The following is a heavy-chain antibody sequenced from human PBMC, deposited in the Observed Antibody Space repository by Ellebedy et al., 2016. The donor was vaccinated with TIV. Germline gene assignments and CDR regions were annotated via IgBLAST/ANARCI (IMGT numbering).Heavy chain of an antibody. V-gene: IGHV3-11*04. D-gene: IGHD6-6*01. CDR3: ARAVDSSWSPDY. J-gene: IGHJ4*02. CDR1: GFTFSDYY. Sequence: GESLKISXAASGFTFSDYYMNWVRQAPGKGLEWVSYISGSSSTIYYADSVKGRFTISRDNAKNSLYLQMNSLRAEDTAVYYCARAVDSSWSPDYWGQGTLVTVSS. CDR2: ISGSSSTI.